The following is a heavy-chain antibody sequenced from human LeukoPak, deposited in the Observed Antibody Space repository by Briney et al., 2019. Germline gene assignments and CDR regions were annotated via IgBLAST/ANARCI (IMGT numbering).Heavy chain of an antibody. J-gene: IGHJ6*02. CDR1: GGSISSYY. Sequence: PSGTLSLTCTVSGGSISSYYWSWIRQPAGKGLEWIGRIYTSGSTNYNPSLKSRVTMSVDTSKNQFSLKLSSVTAADTAVYYCARDPGYSYGLYYYYGMDVWGQGTTVTVSS. D-gene: IGHD5-18*01. V-gene: IGHV4-4*07. CDR2: IYTSGST. CDR3: ARDPGYSYGLYYYYGMDV.